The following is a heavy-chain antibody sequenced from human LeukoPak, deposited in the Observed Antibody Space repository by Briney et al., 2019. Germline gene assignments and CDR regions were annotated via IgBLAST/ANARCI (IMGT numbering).Heavy chain of an antibody. V-gene: IGHV1-2*02. CDR3: ARVFYCSGGICYLNS. Sequence: ASVKVSCKASGYTFTGYYIHWVRQAPGQGLEWMGWINPNSGGTSYAQKFQGRVTMTRDTSITTAYMEPSGLRLDDTAVYYCARVFYCSGGICYLNSWGQGTLVTVSS. CDR2: INPNSGGT. J-gene: IGHJ4*02. CDR1: GYTFTGYY. D-gene: IGHD2-8*02.